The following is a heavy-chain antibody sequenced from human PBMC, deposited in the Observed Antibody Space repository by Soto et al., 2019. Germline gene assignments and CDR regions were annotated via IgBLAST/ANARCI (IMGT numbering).Heavy chain of an antibody. J-gene: IGHJ4*02. CDR3: AKDSGSLFDY. V-gene: IGHV3-30*18. CDR2: ISYDGSNK. Sequence: QVQLVESGGGVVQPGRSLRLSCAASGFTFSSYGMHWVRQAPGKGLEWVAVISYDGSNKYYADSVKGRFTISRDNSKNPLYLQMTSLRPEDTAVSYCAKDSGSLFDYWGQGTLVTVSS. D-gene: IGHD1-26*01. CDR1: GFTFSSYG.